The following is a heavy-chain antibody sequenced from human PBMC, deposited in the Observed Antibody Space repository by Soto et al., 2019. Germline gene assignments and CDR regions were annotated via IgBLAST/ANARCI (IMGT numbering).Heavy chain of an antibody. V-gene: IGHV4-31*03. CDR1: GGSISSGGYY. CDR2: IYYSGST. J-gene: IGHJ4*02. CDR3: ARGHGGGYYYDSSGYLRSLDY. D-gene: IGHD3-22*01. Sequence: SETLSLTCTVSGGSISSGGYYWSWIRQHPGKGLEWIGYIYYSGSTYYNPSLKSRVTISVDTSKNQFSLKLSSVTAADTAVYYCARGHGGGYYYDSSGYLRSLDYWGQGTLVTGS.